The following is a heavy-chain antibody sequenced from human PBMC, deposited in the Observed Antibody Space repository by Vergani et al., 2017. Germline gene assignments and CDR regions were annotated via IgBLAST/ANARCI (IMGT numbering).Heavy chain of an antibody. Sequence: VQLVESGGGVVQPGRSLRLSCAASGFTFSNAWMSWVRQAPGKGLEWVGRIKSKTDGGTTDYAAPVKGRFTISRDDSKNTLYLQMNSLKTEDTAVYYCTTGYGDKSIDYWGQGTLVTVSS. CDR3: TTGYGDKSIDY. D-gene: IGHD4-17*01. V-gene: IGHV3-15*01. J-gene: IGHJ4*02. CDR1: GFTFSNAW. CDR2: IKSKTDGGTT.